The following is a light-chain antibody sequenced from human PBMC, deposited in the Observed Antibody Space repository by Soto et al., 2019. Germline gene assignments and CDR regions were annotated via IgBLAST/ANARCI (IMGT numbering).Light chain of an antibody. CDR2: GAS. CDR3: QQYGSSPRT. Sequence: VLTQSPATLSLSPGETATLYCRARQSVSSSYLAWYQQKPGLAPRLLIYGASSRATGIPDRFSGSGSGTDFTLTISRLEPEDFAVYYCQQYGSSPRTFGQGTKVDIK. J-gene: IGKJ1*01. V-gene: IGKV3-20*01. CDR1: QSVSSSY.